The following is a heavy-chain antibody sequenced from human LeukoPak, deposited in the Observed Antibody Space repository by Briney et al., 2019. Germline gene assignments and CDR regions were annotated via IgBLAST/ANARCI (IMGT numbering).Heavy chain of an antibody. J-gene: IGHJ4*02. D-gene: IGHD1-26*01. CDR2: IKSKAAGGTT. V-gene: IGHV3-15*01. CDR3: TTDLEWELLDY. CDR1: GFAYSNAW. Sequence: GGSLRLSCAASGFAYSNAWMSWVRQAPGKGLEWVGRIKSKAAGGTTGYAAAVRDRFTISRDDSENTLSLQMNSLKTEDTAAYYCTTDLEWELLDYWGQGTLVTVSS.